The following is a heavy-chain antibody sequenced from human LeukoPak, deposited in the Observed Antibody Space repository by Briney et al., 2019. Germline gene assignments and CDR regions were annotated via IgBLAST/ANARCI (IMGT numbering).Heavy chain of an antibody. J-gene: IGHJ3*02. Sequence: SETLSLTCAVSGGPLSGYYWSWIRQPPGKGLEWIGDIYTSGSTNYNPSLTSRVTISVDTSTNQISRKLSSVAAADTPVFSCASLSANLLPGDDAFDIWGQGTMVTVSS. CDR1: GGPLSGYY. D-gene: IGHD3-22*01. V-gene: IGHV4-4*09. CDR3: ASLSANLLPGDDAFDI. CDR2: IYTSGST.